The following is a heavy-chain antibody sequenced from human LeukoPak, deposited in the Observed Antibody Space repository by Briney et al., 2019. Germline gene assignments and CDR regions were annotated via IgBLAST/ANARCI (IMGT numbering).Heavy chain of an antibody. CDR1: GFTVSSNY. CDR2: IYSGGHT. Sequence: GGSLRLSCAVSGFTVSSNYMSWVRQAPGKGLEWVSVIYSGGHTYYADSVKGRFTISRDNSKNTLYLQMSSLRAEDTAVYYCARDHSSWYRDGAFDIWGQGTMVTVSS. CDR3: ARDHSSWYRDGAFDI. J-gene: IGHJ3*02. D-gene: IGHD6-13*01. V-gene: IGHV3-66*01.